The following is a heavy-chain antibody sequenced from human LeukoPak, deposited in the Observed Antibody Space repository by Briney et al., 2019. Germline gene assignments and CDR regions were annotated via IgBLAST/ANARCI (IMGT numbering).Heavy chain of an antibody. CDR2: IYRGGST. J-gene: IGHJ4*02. CDR1: GFTVSSNY. D-gene: IGHD5-12*01. CDR3: ARGEWLRYFDY. Sequence: GGSLRLSCAASGFTVSSNYMSWVRQAPGKGLEWVSVIYRGGSTYYADSVKGRFTISRDNSKNTLFLQMNSLRVEDTAVYYCARGEWLRYFDYWGQGTLVTVSS. V-gene: IGHV3-53*01.